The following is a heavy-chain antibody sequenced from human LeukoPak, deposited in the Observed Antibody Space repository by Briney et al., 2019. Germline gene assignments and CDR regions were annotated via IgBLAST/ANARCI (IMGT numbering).Heavy chain of an antibody. CDR1: GGSFSGYY. J-gene: IGHJ5*02. CDR3: AREGPYYDSSGYYPLNWFDP. D-gene: IGHD3-22*01. Sequence: PSETLSLTCAVYGGSFSGYYWSWIRQPPGKGLEWIGEIYHSGSTNYNPSLKSRVTISVDTSKNQFSLKLSSVTAADTAVYYCAREGPYYDSSGYYPLNWFDPWGQGTLVTVSS. CDR2: IYHSGST. V-gene: IGHV4-34*01.